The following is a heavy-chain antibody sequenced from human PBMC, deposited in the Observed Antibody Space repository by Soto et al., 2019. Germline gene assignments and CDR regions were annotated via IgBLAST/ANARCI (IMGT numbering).Heavy chain of an antibody. V-gene: IGHV4-59*01. CDR3: ARTYGSGRVFDY. CDR2: IYYSGST. Sequence: SETLSLTCTVSDDSISSYYWTWIRQPPGKGLEWIGYIYYSGSTTYNPSLKSRVTISVDTSKNQFSLKLSSVTAADTAAYYCARTYGSGRVFDYWGQGTLVTVS. D-gene: IGHD3-10*01. J-gene: IGHJ4*02. CDR1: DDSISSYY.